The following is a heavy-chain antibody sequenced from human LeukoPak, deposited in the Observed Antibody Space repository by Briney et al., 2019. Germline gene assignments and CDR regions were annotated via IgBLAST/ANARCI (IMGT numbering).Heavy chain of an antibody. CDR2: IYYSGST. Sequence: SETLSLICTVSGGSISSYYWSWIRQPPGKGLEWIGYIYYSGSTNYNPSLKSRVTISVDTSKNQFSLKLSSVTAADTAVYYCARHGGGGNSPLYFDYWGQGTLVTVSS. CDR1: GGSISSYY. CDR3: ARHGGGGNSPLYFDY. J-gene: IGHJ4*02. D-gene: IGHD4-23*01. V-gene: IGHV4-59*08.